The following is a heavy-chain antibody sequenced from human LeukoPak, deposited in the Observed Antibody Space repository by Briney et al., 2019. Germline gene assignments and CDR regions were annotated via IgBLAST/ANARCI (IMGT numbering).Heavy chain of an antibody. CDR1: GFTFDDYA. Sequence: QPGGSLRLSCAASGFTFDDYAMHWVRQAPGKGLEWVSGISWNSGSIGYADSVKGRFTISRDNAKNSLYLQMNSLRAEDTALYYCAKDDIAAAGDFDYWGQGTLVTVSS. CDR2: ISWNSGSI. J-gene: IGHJ4*02. V-gene: IGHV3-9*01. D-gene: IGHD6-13*01. CDR3: AKDDIAAAGDFDY.